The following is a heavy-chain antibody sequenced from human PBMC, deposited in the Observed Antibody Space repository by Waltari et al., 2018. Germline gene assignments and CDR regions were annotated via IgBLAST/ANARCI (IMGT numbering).Heavy chain of an antibody. J-gene: IGHJ4*02. D-gene: IGHD6-13*01. CDR3: ARDTGVGYSSSWFYFGY. V-gene: IGHV4-31*03. CDR1: GGSISSGDYY. CDR2: VYYSGST. Sequence: QVQLQESGPGLVKPSETLSLTCTVSGGSISSGDYYWSWIRQHPGKGLEWIGYVYYSGSTHYNPSRKSRTTLSVDTSKNQFSLNLSSVTAADTAVYYCARDTGVGYSSSWFYFGYWGQGTLVTVSS.